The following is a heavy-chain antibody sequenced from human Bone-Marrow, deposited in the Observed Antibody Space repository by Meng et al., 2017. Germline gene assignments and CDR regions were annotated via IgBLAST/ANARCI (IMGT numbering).Heavy chain of an antibody. CDR3: ARDHYDYVWGSYRQGGYFDY. J-gene: IGHJ4*02. Sequence: GESLKISCAASGFTFSSYGMHWVRQAPGKGLEWVAVIWYDGSNKYYADSVKGRFTISRDNSKNTLYLQMNSRRAEDTAVYYCARDHYDYVWGSYRQGGYFDYWGQGTLVTVSS. CDR2: IWYDGSNK. D-gene: IGHD3-16*02. V-gene: IGHV3-33*01. CDR1: GFTFSSYG.